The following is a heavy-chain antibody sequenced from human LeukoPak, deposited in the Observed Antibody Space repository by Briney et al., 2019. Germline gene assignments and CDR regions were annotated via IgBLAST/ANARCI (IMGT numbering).Heavy chain of an antibody. J-gene: IGHJ4*02. Sequence: SVKVSCKASGGTFSSYAISWVRQAPGQGLEWMGGIIPIFGTANYAQKFQGRVTITADESTSTAYMELSSLRSEDTAVYYCARDVDIAAAGNFDYWGREPWSPSPQ. CDR2: IIPIFGTA. CDR1: GGTFSSYA. CDR3: ARDVDIAAAGNFDY. V-gene: IGHV1-69*13. D-gene: IGHD6-13*01.